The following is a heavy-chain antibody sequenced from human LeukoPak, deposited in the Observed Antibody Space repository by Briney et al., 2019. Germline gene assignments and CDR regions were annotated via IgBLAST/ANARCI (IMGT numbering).Heavy chain of an antibody. CDR3: AKDRTVGASYWYFDL. CDR2: ISGSGGTT. V-gene: IGHV3-23*01. Sequence: GSLRLSCAASGFTFSSYAMSWVRQAPGKGLELVSGISGSGGTTYYADSVKGRFTISRDSSKNTLFLHMNTLRAEDTAIYYCAKDRTVGASYWYFDLWGRGTLVTVSS. J-gene: IGHJ2*01. D-gene: IGHD1-26*01. CDR1: GFTFSSYA.